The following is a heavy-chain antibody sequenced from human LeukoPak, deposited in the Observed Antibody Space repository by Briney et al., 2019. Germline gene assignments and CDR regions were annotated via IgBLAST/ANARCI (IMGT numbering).Heavy chain of an antibody. Sequence: PSETLSLTCTVSGGSISSSSYYWGWIRQPPGKGLEWIGSIYYSGSTYYNPSLKSRVTISVDTSKNQFSLKLSSVTAADTAVYYCARDTMVRAKNAFDIWGQGTMVTVSS. V-gene: IGHV4-39*07. CDR2: IYYSGST. CDR3: ARDTMVRAKNAFDI. J-gene: IGHJ3*02. CDR1: GGSISSSSYY. D-gene: IGHD3-10*01.